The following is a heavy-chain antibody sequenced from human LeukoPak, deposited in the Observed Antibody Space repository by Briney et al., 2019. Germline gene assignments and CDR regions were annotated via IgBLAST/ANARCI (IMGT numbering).Heavy chain of an antibody. CDR3: ARPVVPAARTASFDL. CDR2: INPSGGST. J-gene: IGHJ2*01. D-gene: IGHD2-2*01. Sequence: ASVKVSCKASGYTFTSYYMHWMRQAPGQGLEWMGIINPSGGSTSYAQKFQGRVTMTRDTSTSTVYMELSSLRSEDTAVYYCARPVVPAARTASFDLWGRGTLVTVSS. CDR1: GYTFTSYY. V-gene: IGHV1-46*01.